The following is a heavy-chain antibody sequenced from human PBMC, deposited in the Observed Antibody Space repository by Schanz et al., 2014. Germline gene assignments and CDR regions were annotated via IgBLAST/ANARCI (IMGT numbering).Heavy chain of an antibody. CDR2: MYHSGST. CDR3: AAGSYDYVWGSAV. Sequence: QVQLQESGPGLVKPSGTLSLTCTVFGGSISSNNWWRWVRQSPGKGLGRIGEMYHSGSTNYNPALKRRVTMSVDLSNTQFPPRRTSGAAADTAVYYCAAGSYDYVWGSAVWGQGTTVIVSS. J-gene: IGHJ6*02. CDR1: GGSISSNNW. V-gene: IGHV4-4*02. D-gene: IGHD3-16*01.